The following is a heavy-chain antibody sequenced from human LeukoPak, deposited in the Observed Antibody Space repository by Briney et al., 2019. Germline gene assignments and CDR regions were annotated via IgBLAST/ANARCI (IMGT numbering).Heavy chain of an antibody. CDR2: IIPIFGTA. D-gene: IGHD1-7*01. Sequence: SVKVSCKASGYTFTSYYVHWVRQAPGQGLEWMGGIIPIFGTANYAQKFQGRVTITTDESTSTAYMELSSLRSEDTAVYYCARASTGTTDYFDYWGQGTLVTVSS. CDR1: GYTFTSYY. CDR3: ARASTGTTDYFDY. V-gene: IGHV1-69*05. J-gene: IGHJ4*02.